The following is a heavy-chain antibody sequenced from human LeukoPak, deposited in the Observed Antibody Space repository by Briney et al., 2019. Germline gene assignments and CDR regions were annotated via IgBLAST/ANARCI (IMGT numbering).Heavy chain of an antibody. CDR1: GGSISSDDYF. CDR3: ARHGIAAARRMDV. Sequence: PSQTLSLTCAVSGGSISSDDYFWSWIRQPPGKGLEWIGYIYHRGSTSYNPSLKSRVTISLDKSRNQFSLNLSSVTAADTAVYYCARHGIAAARRMDVWGQGTTVTVSS. V-gene: IGHV4-30-2*01. D-gene: IGHD6-13*01. J-gene: IGHJ6*02. CDR2: IYHRGST.